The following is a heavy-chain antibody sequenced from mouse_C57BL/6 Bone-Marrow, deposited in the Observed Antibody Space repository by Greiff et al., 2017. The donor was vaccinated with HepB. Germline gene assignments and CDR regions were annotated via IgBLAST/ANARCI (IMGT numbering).Heavy chain of an antibody. CDR1: GYTFTSYW. CDR3: ARFGTVGPNYYAMDY. J-gene: IGHJ4*01. Sequence: QVQLQQPGAELVKPGASVKLSCKASGYTFTSYWMQWVKQRPGQGLEWIGEIDPSDSYTNYNQKFKGKATLTVDTSSSTAYMQLSSLTSEDSAVYYCARFGTVGPNYYAMDYWGQGTSVTVSS. V-gene: IGHV1-50*01. D-gene: IGHD1-1*01. CDR2: IDPSDSYT.